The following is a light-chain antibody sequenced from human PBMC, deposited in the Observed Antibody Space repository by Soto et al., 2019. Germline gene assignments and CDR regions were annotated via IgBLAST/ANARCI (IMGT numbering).Light chain of an antibody. V-gene: IGLV1-47*01. CDR3: AAWDDSLSGAV. J-gene: IGLJ7*01. Sequence: QSVLTQPPSASGTPGQTVTISCSGGSSNVGSNFVYWYQQHPGTAPKLLISANDQRPSGTPDRFSGSKSGTSASLAISGLRSEDEADYYCAAWDDSLSGAVFGGGTKLTVL. CDR1: SSNVGSNF. CDR2: AND.